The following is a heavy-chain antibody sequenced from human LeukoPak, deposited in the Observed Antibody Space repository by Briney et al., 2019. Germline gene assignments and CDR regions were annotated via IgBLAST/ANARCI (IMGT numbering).Heavy chain of an antibody. J-gene: IGHJ4*02. CDR1: GYTFTSYY. CDR2: INPSGGST. D-gene: IGHD3-3*01. CDR3: ARGTHYDFWSGAYYFDY. V-gene: IGHV1-46*01. Sequence: ASVKDSCKASGYTFTSYYMHWVRQAPGQGLEWMGIINPSGGSTSYAQKFQGRVTMTRDTSTSTVYMELSSLRSEDTAVYYCARGTHYDFWSGAYYFDYWGQGTLVTDSS.